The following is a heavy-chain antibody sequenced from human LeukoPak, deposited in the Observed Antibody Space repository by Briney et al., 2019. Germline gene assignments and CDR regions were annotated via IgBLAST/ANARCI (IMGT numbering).Heavy chain of an antibody. CDR3: ARVVPAAIMYYYDSSGYYYYFDY. CDR1: GYTFTSYG. CDR2: ISAYNGNT. D-gene: IGHD3-22*01. Sequence: GASVKVSCKASGYTFTSYGISWVRQAPGQGLEWMGWISAYNGNTNYAQKLQGRVTMTTDTSTSTAYMELRSLRSDDTAVYYCARVVPAAIMYYYDSSGYYYYFDYWGQGTLVTVSS. J-gene: IGHJ4*02. V-gene: IGHV1-18*01.